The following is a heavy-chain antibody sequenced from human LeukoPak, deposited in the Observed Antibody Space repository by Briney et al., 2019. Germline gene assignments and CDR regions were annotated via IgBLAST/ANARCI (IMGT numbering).Heavy chain of an antibody. CDR2: IIPIFGTA. V-gene: IGHV1-69*13. J-gene: IGHJ6*02. D-gene: IGHD6-19*01. Sequence: SVKVSCKASGGTFSSYAISWVRQAPGQGLEWMGGIIPIFGTANYAQKFQGRVTITADESTSTAYMELSSLRSEDAAVYYCARATFMDPPSSSGWSYYYYYGMDVWGQGTTVTVSS. CDR3: ARATFMDPPSSSGWSYYYYYGMDV. CDR1: GGTFSSYA.